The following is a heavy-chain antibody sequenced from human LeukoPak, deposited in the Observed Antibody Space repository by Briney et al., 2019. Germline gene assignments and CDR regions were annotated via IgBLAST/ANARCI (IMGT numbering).Heavy chain of an antibody. J-gene: IGHJ6*02. CDR3: ARDPGMIVVVISTYYYYGMDV. CDR2: IIPIFGTA. D-gene: IGHD3-22*01. CDR1: GGTVSSYA. V-gene: IGHV1-69*13. Sequence: SVKVSCKASGGTVSSYAISWVRQAPGQGLEWMGGIIPIFGTANYAQKFQGRGTITADESTSTAYMELSSMRSEDTAVYYCARDPGMIVVVISTYYYYGMDVWGQGTTVTVSS.